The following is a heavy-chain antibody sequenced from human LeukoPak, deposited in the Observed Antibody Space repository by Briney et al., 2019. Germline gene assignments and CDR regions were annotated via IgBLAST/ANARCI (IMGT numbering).Heavy chain of an antibody. CDR1: GGSITTTDYY. V-gene: IGHV4-39*01. Sequence: SETLSLTCSVSGGSITTTDYYWAWIRQTPDKGLEWIGTIYYRGTTYYNPSLKSRLTISVDTSKNQYSLSLHSVTAADTAVYYCARRYCSGGSCYSGYYWGQGTLVTVSS. D-gene: IGHD2-15*01. CDR3: ARRYCSGGSCYSGYY. J-gene: IGHJ4*02. CDR2: IYYRGTT.